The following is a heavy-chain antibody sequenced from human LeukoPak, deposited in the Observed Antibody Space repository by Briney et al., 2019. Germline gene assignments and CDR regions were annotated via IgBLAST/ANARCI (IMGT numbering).Heavy chain of an antibody. CDR2: INPSGGST. D-gene: IGHD3-10*01. Sequence: ASVKVSCKASGYTFTSYYMHWVRQAPGQGLELMGIINPSGGSTSYAQKFQGRVTMTRDTSTSTVYMELSSLRSEDTAVYYCARPRAIYGSGSYLFDYWGQGTLVTVSS. CDR3: ARPRAIYGSGSYLFDY. CDR1: GYTFTSYY. V-gene: IGHV1-46*03. J-gene: IGHJ4*02.